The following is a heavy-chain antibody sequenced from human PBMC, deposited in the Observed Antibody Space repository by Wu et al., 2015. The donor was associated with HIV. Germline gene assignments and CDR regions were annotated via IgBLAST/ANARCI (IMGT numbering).Heavy chain of an antibody. J-gene: IGHJ3*02. CDR3: ARGYCSGGSCYLNAFDI. CDR1: GGTFSSYA. V-gene: IGHV1-69*05. D-gene: IGHD2-15*01. Sequence: QVQLVQSGAEVKKPGSSVKVSCKASGGTFSSYAISWVRQAPGQGFEWMGGIIPIFGTANYAQKFQGRVTITTDESTSTAYMELSSLRSEDTAVYYCARGYCSGGSCYLNAFDIWGQGTMVTVSS. CDR2: IIPIFGTA.